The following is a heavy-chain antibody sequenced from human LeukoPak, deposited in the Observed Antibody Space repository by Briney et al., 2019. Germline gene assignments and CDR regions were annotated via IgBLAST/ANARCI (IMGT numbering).Heavy chain of an antibody. CDR2: IGSSSSYI. CDR1: GFTFSSYS. Sequence: PGGSLRLSCAASGFTFSSYSMNWVRQAPGKGLEWVSSIGSSSSYIYYADSVKGRFTISRDNAKNSLYLRMNSLRAEDTAVYYCARDRGDGYNRDYWGQGTLVTVSS. J-gene: IGHJ4*02. CDR3: ARDRGDGYNRDY. V-gene: IGHV3-21*01. D-gene: IGHD5-24*01.